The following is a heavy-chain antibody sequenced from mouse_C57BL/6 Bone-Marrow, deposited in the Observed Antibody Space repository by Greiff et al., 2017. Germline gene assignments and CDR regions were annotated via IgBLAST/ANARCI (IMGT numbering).Heavy chain of an antibody. CDR2: IDPSDSYT. Sequence: QVHVKQPGAELVMPGASVKLSCKASGYTFTSYWMHWVKQRPGQGLEWIGEIDPSDSYTNYNQKFKGKSTLTVDKSSSTAYMQLSSLTSEDSAVSYCARDYYDDDDWYFDVWGTGTTVTVSS. V-gene: IGHV1-69*01. CDR1: GYTFTSYW. J-gene: IGHJ1*03. D-gene: IGHD2-4*01. CDR3: ARDYYDDDDWYFDV.